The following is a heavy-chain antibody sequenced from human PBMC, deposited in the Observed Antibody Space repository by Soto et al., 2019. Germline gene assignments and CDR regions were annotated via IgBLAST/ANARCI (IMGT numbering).Heavy chain of an antibody. CDR1: GGSISSGSYF. CDR3: SRVLRTSSTHLDR. V-gene: IGHV4-31*02. D-gene: IGHD2-21*02. CDR2: IYYTGIT. Sequence: SETLSLTCSVSGGSISSGSYFWSWVRQRQGEGLEWIGNIYYTGITYYNLSLKSRVAISVDTSKSHFSLLLTDLTAAATAISSCSRVLRTSSTHLDRWGQGTLGIASS. J-gene: IGHJ5*02.